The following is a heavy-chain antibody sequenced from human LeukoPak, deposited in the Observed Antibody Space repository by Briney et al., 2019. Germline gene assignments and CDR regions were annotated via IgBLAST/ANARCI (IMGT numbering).Heavy chain of an antibody. CDR1: GGTFSNYA. Sequence: ASVKASCKASGGTFSNYAISWVRQAPGQGLEWMGGIITIFGTPTYAQKFQGRVTITADKSTSTAYMELSSLRSEDTAVYYCARLGIAVAGTPRFDDYWGQGTLVTVSS. V-gene: IGHV1-69*06. CDR3: ARLGIAVAGTPRFDDY. D-gene: IGHD6-19*01. J-gene: IGHJ4*02. CDR2: IITIFGTP.